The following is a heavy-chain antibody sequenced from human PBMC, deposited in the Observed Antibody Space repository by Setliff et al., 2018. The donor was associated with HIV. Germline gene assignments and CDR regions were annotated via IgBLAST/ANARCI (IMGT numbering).Heavy chain of an antibody. CDR3: ATVSHTNVAAHDAFDI. V-gene: IGHV1-3*01. CDR1: GYTFTSYA. Sequence: ASVKVSCKASGYTFTSYAMHWVRQAPGQRLEWMGWIHAGNGYTKYSQKFQGRVTFTRDTSASAAYMDLSSLRSEDTAVYYCATVSHTNVAAHDAFDIWGQGTMVTVSS. J-gene: IGHJ3*02. D-gene: IGHD6-19*01. CDR2: IHAGNGYT.